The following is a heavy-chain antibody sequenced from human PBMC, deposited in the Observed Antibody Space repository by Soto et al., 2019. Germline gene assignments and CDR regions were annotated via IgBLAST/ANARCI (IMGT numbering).Heavy chain of an antibody. D-gene: IGHD3-16*01. V-gene: IGHV4-31*03. CDR1: GGSIDSSHF. Sequence: QVQLKESGPGLVKPSQTLSLTCTVSGGSIDSSHFWSWIRQQPGKGLEWIGYIDYSSSTYYNQSRKSRVIISSDTSATQCSLRLISVTAADTAGFFCARGWRYGDTGLYYFDHWGQGTLFTVSS. CDR2: IDYSSST. CDR3: ARGWRYGDTGLYYFDH. J-gene: IGHJ4*02.